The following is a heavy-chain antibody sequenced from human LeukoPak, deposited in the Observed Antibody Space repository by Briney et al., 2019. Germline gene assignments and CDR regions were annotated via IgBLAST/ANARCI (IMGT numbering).Heavy chain of an antibody. J-gene: IGHJ4*02. CDR2: IIPIFGTA. V-gene: IGHV1-69*13. CDR1: GYTFTSYG. Sequence: ASVTVSCTASGYTFTSYGISWVRQAPGQGLEWMGGIIPIFGTANYAQKFQGRVTIAADESTSTAYMELSSLRSEDTAVYYCTRGARYYDSSGSFDYWGQGTLVTVSS. D-gene: IGHD3-22*01. CDR3: TRGARYYDSSGSFDY.